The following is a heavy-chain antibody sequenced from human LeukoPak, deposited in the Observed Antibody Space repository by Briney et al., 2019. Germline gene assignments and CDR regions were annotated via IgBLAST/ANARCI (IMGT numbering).Heavy chain of an antibody. D-gene: IGHD2-2*02. Sequence: QAGGSLRLSCAASGFTFSTYDMSWVRQPPGKGLEWVSGISGSGLTTYYADSMKGRFTISRDNSKNTLFLQMNSLRAEDTAVYYCAKKGIYCSTTSCYIDYWGQGTLVTVSS. J-gene: IGHJ4*02. CDR1: GFTFSTYD. CDR2: ISGSGLTT. CDR3: AKKGIYCSTTSCYIDY. V-gene: IGHV3-23*01.